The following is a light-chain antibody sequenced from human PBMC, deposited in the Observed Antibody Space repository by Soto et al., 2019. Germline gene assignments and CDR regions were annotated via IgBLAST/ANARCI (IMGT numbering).Light chain of an antibody. CDR3: AAWDDSLNAWV. CDR2: SHD. Sequence: QSVVTQPPSASQTPGQRGTISCSGSRSNVGRNSVSWYQHLPGTAPKLLIYSHDQRPSGVPDRISASRSGTAASLAISGLRSEDEAFYYCAAWDDSLNAWVFGGGTKVTVL. J-gene: IGLJ3*02. V-gene: IGLV1-44*01. CDR1: RSNVGRNS.